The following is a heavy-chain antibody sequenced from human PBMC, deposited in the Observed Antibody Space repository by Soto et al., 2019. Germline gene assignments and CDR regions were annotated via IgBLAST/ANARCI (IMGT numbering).Heavy chain of an antibody. J-gene: IGHJ4*02. D-gene: IGHD3-16*01. CDR3: ARGGTPIDN. V-gene: IGHV1-69*02. Sequence: VKVSCKASGGTFSSYTISWVRQAPGQGLEWMGRIIPILGIANYAQKFQGRVTITADKSTSTAYMELRSLRSDDTAVYYCARGGTPIDNWGQESLVTVSS. CDR2: IIPILGIA. CDR1: GGTFSSYT.